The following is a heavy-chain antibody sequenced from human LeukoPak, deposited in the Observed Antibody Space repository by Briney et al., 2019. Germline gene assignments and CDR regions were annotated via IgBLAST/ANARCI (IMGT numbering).Heavy chain of an antibody. CDR1: GGSISSSSYY. V-gene: IGHV4-39*07. D-gene: IGHD2-2*01. J-gene: IGHJ3*02. Sequence: SETLSLTCTVSGGSISSSSYYWGWIRQPPGKGLEWIGSIYYSGSTYYNPSLKSRVTISVDTSKNQFSLKLSSVTAADTAVYYCARYGLLGLSEINGFDIWGQGTMVTVSA. CDR3: ARYGLLGLSEINGFDI. CDR2: IYYSGST.